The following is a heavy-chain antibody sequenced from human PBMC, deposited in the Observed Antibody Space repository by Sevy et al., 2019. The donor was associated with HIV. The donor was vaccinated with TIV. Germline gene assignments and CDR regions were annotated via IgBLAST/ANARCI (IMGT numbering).Heavy chain of an antibody. CDR2: VYTGGAT. J-gene: IGHJ1*01. CDR3: ARAGGSSLYFQH. Sequence: GGSLRLSCAASGFSVSSNYMTWVRQAPGKGLEWVSVVYTGGATYYADSVKGRFTISRDNTKNTLSIQMDTLRADDTAVYYCARAGGSSLYFQHWGQGTLVTVSS. V-gene: IGHV3-53*01. D-gene: IGHD3-10*01. CDR1: GFSVSSNY.